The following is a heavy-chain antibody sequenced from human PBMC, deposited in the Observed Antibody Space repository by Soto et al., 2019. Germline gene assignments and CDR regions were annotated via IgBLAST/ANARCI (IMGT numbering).Heavy chain of an antibody. D-gene: IGHD6-13*01. Sequence: QVQLVESGGGVVQPGRSLRLSCAASGFTFSSYAMHWVRQAPGKGLEWVAVISYDGSNKYYADSVKGRFTISRDNSKNTLYLQMTSLRAEDTAVYYCARDLRSWYPYYFDYWGQGTLVTVSS. V-gene: IGHV3-30-3*01. CDR2: ISYDGSNK. J-gene: IGHJ4*02. CDR3: ARDLRSWYPYYFDY. CDR1: GFTFSSYA.